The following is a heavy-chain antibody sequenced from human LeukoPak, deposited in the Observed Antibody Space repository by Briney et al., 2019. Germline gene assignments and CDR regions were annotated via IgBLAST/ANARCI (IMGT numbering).Heavy chain of an antibody. J-gene: IGHJ4*02. Sequence: GGSLRLSCAASGFTFSNAWMSWVRQAPGKGLEWVGRIKNKTDGGTTDYAAPVKGRFTISRDDSKNTLYLQMNSLKTEDTAVYYCTTEFPNQLPIDYWGQGTLVTVSS. D-gene: IGHD2-2*01. CDR3: TTEFPNQLPIDY. CDR2: IKNKTDGGTT. V-gene: IGHV3-15*01. CDR1: GFTFSNAW.